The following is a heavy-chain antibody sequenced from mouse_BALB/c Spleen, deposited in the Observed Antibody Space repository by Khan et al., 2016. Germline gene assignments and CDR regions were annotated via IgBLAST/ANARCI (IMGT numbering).Heavy chain of an antibody. V-gene: IGHV1-7*01. CDR2: INPSTDYT. D-gene: IGHD2-4*01. J-gene: IGHJ3*01. Sequence: QVQLQQSGAELAKPGASVKMSCKASGYTFTTYWMHWVKQRPGQGLEWIGYINPSTDYTEFNQKFKDKATLTADTSSSTAYMQLSSLTSEDSAVYSCATGRIRGWFAYWGQGTLVTVSA. CDR3: ATGRIRGWFAY. CDR1: GYTFTTYW.